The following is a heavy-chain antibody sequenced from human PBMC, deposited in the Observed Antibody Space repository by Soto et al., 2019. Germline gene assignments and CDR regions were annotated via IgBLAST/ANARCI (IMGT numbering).Heavy chain of an antibody. V-gene: IGHV1-18*01. CDR2: ISAYNGNT. J-gene: IGHJ6*03. CDR1: GYTFTSYG. D-gene: IGHD4-4*01. Sequence: QVQLVQSGAEVKKPGASVKVSCKASGYTFTSYGISWVRQAPGQGLEWMGWISAYNGNTNYAQKLQGRVTMTTDTITSTAYMELRSLRSDDTAVYYSVRDLPVTTPVYYYYYMDVWGKGTTVTVSS. CDR3: VRDLPVTTPVYYYYYMDV.